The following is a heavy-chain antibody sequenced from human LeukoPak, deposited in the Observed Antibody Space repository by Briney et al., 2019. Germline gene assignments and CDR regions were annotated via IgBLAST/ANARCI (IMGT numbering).Heavy chain of an antibody. CDR3: AGGMTTVTRFDY. J-gene: IGHJ4*02. V-gene: IGHV4-59*01. D-gene: IGHD4-17*01. CDR1: GGSFSSYY. Sequence: SETLSLTCTVSGGSFSSYYWSWIRQPPGKGLEWIGYMYYSGSTNYNPSLTSRVTISVDTSKNQFSLKLSSVTAADTAVYYCAGGMTTVTRFDYWGQGTLVTVSS. CDR2: MYYSGST.